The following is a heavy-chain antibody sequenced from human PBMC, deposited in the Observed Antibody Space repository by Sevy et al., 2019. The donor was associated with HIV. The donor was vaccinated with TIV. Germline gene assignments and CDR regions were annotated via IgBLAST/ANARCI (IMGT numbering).Heavy chain of an antibody. CDR1: GFTFSSYA. J-gene: IGHJ4*02. CDR2: ISYDGSNK. Sequence: GGSLRLSCAASGFTFSSYAMHWVRQAPGKGLEWVAVISYDGSNKYYADSVKGRFTISRDNSKNTLYLQMNSLRAEDTAVYYCARDPYDYVWGSYRPYYSDYWGQGTLVTVSS. D-gene: IGHD3-16*02. CDR3: ARDPYDYVWGSYRPYYSDY. V-gene: IGHV3-30-3*01.